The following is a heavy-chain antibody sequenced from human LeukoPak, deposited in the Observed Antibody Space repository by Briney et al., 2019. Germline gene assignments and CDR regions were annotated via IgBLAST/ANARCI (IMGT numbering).Heavy chain of an antibody. CDR1: GYTLRSYG. CDR2: ISAYNGNT. Sequence: ASVKVSCKASGYTLRSYGITWVRQAPGQGLEWMGWISAYNGNTKYPQKLQGRVTMTTDTSTSTAYMELRSLRSDDTAVYYCAREEVGEYGDYWGQGTLVTVSS. CDR3: AREEVGEYGDY. J-gene: IGHJ4*02. V-gene: IGHV1-18*01. D-gene: IGHD2-15*01.